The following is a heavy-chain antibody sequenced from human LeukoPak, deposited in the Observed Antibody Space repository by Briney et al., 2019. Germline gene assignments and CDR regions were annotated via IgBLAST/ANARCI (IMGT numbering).Heavy chain of an antibody. CDR3: ARTTEGYCRGVSCYYYYYYMDV. J-gene: IGHJ6*03. CDR2: IYYSGST. V-gene: IGHV4-59*01. Sequence: NPSETLSLTCTVSGGSISSYYWSWIRQPAGKGLEWIGYIYYSGSTNYNPSLKSRVTVSVDTSKNQFSLKLRSVTAADTAVYYCARTTEGYCRGVSCYYYYYYMDVWGKGTTVTVSS. D-gene: IGHD2-15*01. CDR1: GGSISSYY.